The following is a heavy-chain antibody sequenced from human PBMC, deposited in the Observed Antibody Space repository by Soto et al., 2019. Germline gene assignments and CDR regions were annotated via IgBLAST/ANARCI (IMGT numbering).Heavy chain of an antibody. CDR3: ARDFRPIFGVGTNWFDP. D-gene: IGHD3-3*01. V-gene: IGHV4-59*01. Sequence: SETLSLTCAVSGGSLSDNYWGWIRQSPGKGLQWIGYIHYNGKTNYNPSLKSRVIISRDTSRNQFSLELSSVTPADTAVYYCARDFRPIFGVGTNWFDPWGQGTLVTVSS. CDR1: GGSLSDNY. CDR2: IHYNGKT. J-gene: IGHJ5*02.